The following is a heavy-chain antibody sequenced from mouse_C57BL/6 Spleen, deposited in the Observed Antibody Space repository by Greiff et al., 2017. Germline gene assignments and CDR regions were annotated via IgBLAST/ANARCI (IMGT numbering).Heavy chain of an antibody. D-gene: IGHD1-1*01. V-gene: IGHV1-15*01. CDR2: IDPETGGT. J-gene: IGHJ3*01. CDR3: ANCYGSSYEWFAY. CDR1: GYTFTDYE. Sequence: VQLQQPGAELVRPGASVTLSCKASGYTFTDYEMPWVKQRPEHGLEWIGGIDPETGGTAYNQKFKGKATLTADKSSSTAYMELSSLTSEDSAVYYCANCYGSSYEWFAYWGQGTLVTVSA.